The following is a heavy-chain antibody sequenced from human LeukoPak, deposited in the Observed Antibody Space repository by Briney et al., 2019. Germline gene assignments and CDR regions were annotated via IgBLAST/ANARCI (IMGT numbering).Heavy chain of an antibody. Sequence: TGGSLRLSCVVCGFSFTDYYTSWICHTPGRGREWMSYISGSCSDLYYADSVKGRFTISRNNANNSLYLQMNSLRAEDTAVYCCERSICYYYTMDVWGQGTTVTVSS. D-gene: IGHD2-2*01. V-gene: IGHV3-11*01. J-gene: IGHJ6*02. CDR2: ISGSCSDL. CDR3: ERSICYYYTMDV. CDR1: GFSFTDYY.